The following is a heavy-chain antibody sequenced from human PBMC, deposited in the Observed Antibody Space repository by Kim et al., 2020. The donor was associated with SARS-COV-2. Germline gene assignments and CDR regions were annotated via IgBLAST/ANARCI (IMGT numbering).Heavy chain of an antibody. CDR3: AKPIFRYFDWLLFDY. V-gene: IGHV3-23*03. J-gene: IGHJ4*02. Sequence: DAVKGRFTNSRDNSKKTLYLQMNSLSAEDTAVYYCAKPIFRYFDWLLFDYCGQGTLVTVSS. D-gene: IGHD3-9*01.